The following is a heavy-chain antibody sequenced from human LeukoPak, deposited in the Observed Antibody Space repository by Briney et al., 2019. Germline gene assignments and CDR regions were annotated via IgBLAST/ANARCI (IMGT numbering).Heavy chain of an antibody. CDR3: ARGSSSWYYYYYYMDV. D-gene: IGHD6-13*01. CDR1: GGSISSSSYY. Sequence: SETLSLTCTVSGGSISSSSYYWGWIRQPPGKGLGWIGSIYYSGSTYYNPSLKSRVTISVDTSKNQFSLKLSSVTAADTAVYYCARGSSSWYYYYYYMDVWGKGTTVTISS. V-gene: IGHV4-39*01. J-gene: IGHJ6*03. CDR2: IYYSGST.